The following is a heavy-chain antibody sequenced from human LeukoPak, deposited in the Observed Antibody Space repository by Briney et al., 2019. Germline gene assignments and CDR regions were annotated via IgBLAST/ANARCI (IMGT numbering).Heavy chain of an antibody. CDR1: GYTFTGYY. CDR2: INPNSGGT. J-gene: IGHJ3*02. D-gene: IGHD1-1*01. CDR3: ARVRTTGTTXDAXXI. Sequence: GASVKVSCKASGYTFTGYYIHWVRQAPGHGLECRGWINPNSGGTNYTQKFQGRVTMTRATSISTDYMELSRLRSDDTAVYYCARVRTTGTTXDAXXIWGXGTXVT. V-gene: IGHV1-2*02.